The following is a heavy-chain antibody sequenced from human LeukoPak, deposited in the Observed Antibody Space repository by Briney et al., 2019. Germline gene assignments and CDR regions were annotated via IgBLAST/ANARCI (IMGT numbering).Heavy chain of an antibody. J-gene: IGHJ5*02. CDR3: ARDYLQLERHRSWFDP. D-gene: IGHD1-1*01. CDR2: INPNSGGT. V-gene: IGHV1-2*02. Sequence: VASVKVSCKASGYTFTGYYMHWVRQAPGQGLERMGWINPNSGGTNYAQKFQGRVTMTRDTSISTAYMELSRLRSDDTAVYYCARDYLQLERHRSWFDPWGQGTLVTVSS. CDR1: GYTFTGYY.